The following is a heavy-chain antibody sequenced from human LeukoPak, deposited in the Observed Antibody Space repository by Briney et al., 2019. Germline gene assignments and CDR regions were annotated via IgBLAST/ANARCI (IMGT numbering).Heavy chain of an antibody. Sequence: GGSLGLSCAASGFTFSSYAMSWVRQTPGKGLEWVSSISISGGSTYFTDSVKGRFTISRDNSKNTLHLQMNSLRAEDTAIYYCAKDLITGGNYAWFDPWGQGTLVTVSS. CDR1: GFTFSSYA. CDR2: ISISGGST. D-gene: IGHD4-23*01. CDR3: AKDLITGGNYAWFDP. J-gene: IGHJ5*02. V-gene: IGHV3-23*01.